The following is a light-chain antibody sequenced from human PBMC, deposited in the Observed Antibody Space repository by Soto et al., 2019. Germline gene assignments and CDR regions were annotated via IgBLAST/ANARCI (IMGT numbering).Light chain of an antibody. J-gene: IGKJ1*01. CDR1: QTISGSL. CDR2: GAS. CDR3: QQYGSPRP. V-gene: IGKV3-20*01. Sequence: ESFFTQYRSTLSLAPGERANVSFRASQTISGSLLAWYQHKRCQAPRLLIYGASTRATGIPDRFSGSGSGTDFTLTISRLEPEDFAVYYCQQYGSPRPFGQGTKVDIK.